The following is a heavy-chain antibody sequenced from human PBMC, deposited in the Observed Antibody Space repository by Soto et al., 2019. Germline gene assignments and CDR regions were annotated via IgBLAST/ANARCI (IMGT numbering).Heavy chain of an antibody. Sequence: GGSLRLSCAASGFTFSSYWMSWVRQAPGKGLEWVANIKQDGSEKYYVDSVKGRFTISRDNAKNSLYLQMNSLRAEDTAVYYCARSQTSRRGYYYYYYMDVWGKGTTVTVSS. CDR2: IKQDGSEK. V-gene: IGHV3-7*03. CDR3: ARSQTSRRGYYYYYYMDV. CDR1: GFTFSSYW. J-gene: IGHJ6*03.